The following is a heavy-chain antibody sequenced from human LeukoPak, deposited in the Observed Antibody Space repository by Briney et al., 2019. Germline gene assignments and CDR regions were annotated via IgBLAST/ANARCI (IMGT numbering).Heavy chain of an antibody. Sequence: SETLSLTCTVSGGSISSSSYYWGWIRQPPGKGLEWIGSIYYSGSTYYNPSLKSRVTISVDTSKNQFSLKLSSVTAADTAVYYCARGGGDYVFDYWGQGTLVTVSS. J-gene: IGHJ4*02. CDR1: GGSISSSSYY. CDR3: ARGGGDYVFDY. CDR2: IYYSGST. V-gene: IGHV4-39*07. D-gene: IGHD2-21*02.